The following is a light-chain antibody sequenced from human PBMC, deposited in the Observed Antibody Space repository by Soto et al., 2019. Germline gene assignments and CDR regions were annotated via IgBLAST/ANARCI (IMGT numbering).Light chain of an antibody. Sequence: MYNSLSSLSASKRDRVTITCRASQGISNYLAWYQQKPGKVPKLLIYAASTLQSGVPSRFSGSGSGTDFTLTISSLQPEDVATYYCQKYNSAPWTFGQRSNVDVK. V-gene: IGKV1-27*01. CDR1: QGISNY. J-gene: IGKJ1*01. CDR3: QKYNSAPWT. CDR2: AAS.